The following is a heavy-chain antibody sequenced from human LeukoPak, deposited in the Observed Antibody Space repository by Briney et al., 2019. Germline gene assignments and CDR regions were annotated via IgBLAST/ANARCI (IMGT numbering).Heavy chain of an antibody. V-gene: IGHV4-4*09. CDR2: IYTSGST. CDR1: GGSISSYY. J-gene: IGHJ6*03. Sequence: SETQSLTCTVSGGSISSYYWSWIRQPPGKGLEWIGYIYTSGSTNYNPSLKSRVTISVDTSKNQFSLKLSSVTAADTAVYYCARHIAARPPNYYYYYYMDVWGKGTTVTVSS. CDR3: ARHIAARPPNYYYYYYMDV. D-gene: IGHD6-6*01.